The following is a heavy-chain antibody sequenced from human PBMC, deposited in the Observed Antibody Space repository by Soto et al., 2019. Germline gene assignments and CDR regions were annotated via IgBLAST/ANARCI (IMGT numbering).Heavy chain of an antibody. V-gene: IGHV3-13*05. CDR3: ASTDKDCYGVDV. CDR2: ISDAGDR. CDR1: GFTFRNYD. Sequence: EVQLVESGGGLVQPGGSLRLSCEASGFTFRNYDMHWVRQGTGKGLEWVSGISDAGDRDYADSVEGRFTISRENDQDSFLQQMNILRAGDTAVYYCASTDKDCYGVDVWGQGTTVIVSS. D-gene: IGHD2-8*02. J-gene: IGHJ6*02.